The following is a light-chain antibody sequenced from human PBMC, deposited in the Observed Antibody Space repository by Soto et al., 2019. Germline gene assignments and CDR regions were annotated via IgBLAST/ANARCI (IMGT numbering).Light chain of an antibody. CDR1: QTIVYSSNNRNY. CDR2: WAS. J-gene: IGKJ1*01. CDR3: QQYYNFPRT. V-gene: IGKV4-1*01. Sequence: DIVMTQSPDSLTVSLGERATINCTSSQTIVYSSNNRNYLAWYQQRPGQPPKLLIYWASTRESGVPDRFSGSGSGTDFTLTISSLQTEDVALYYCQQYYNFPRTFGQGTKVDIK.